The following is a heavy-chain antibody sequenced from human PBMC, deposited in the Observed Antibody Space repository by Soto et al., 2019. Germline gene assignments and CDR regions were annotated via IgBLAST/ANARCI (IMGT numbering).Heavy chain of an antibody. D-gene: IGHD7-27*01. V-gene: IGHV4-59*01. CDR1: GGSISSYY. Sequence: SETLSLTCTVSGGSISSYYWSWIRQPPGKGLEWIGYIYYSGSTNYNPSLQRRVTISVDTSKNHFSLKLSSVTAAYTAVYYCASSLETGDKCGVRDYWGQGTLVTVSS. J-gene: IGHJ4*02. CDR3: ASSLETGDKCGVRDY. CDR2: IYYSGST.